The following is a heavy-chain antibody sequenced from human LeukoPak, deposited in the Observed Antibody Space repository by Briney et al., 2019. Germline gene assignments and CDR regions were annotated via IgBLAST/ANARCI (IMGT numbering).Heavy chain of an antibody. J-gene: IGHJ3*02. Sequence: KPSETLSLTCTVSGGSISSYYWRWIRQPPGKGLEWIGYNYYSGSANYNPSLKSRVTISVDTSKNQFSLKLSSVTAADTAVYYCARGLILQHYVGAFDIWGQGTMVTVSS. CDR1: GGSISSYY. D-gene: IGHD2-21*01. CDR2: NYYSGSA. V-gene: IGHV4-59*01. CDR3: ARGLILQHYVGAFDI.